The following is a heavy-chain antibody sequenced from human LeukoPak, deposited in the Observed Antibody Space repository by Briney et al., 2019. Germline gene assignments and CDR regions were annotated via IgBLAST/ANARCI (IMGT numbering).Heavy chain of an antibody. CDR1: GGTFSSYA. Sequence: ASVKVSCKASGGTFSSYAISWVRQAPGQGLEWMGWISAYNGNTNYAQKLQGRVTMTTDTSTSTAYTELRSLRSDDTAVYYCARDARLYYDSSGYSTWGQGTLVTVSS. CDR2: ISAYNGNT. CDR3: ARDARLYYDSSGYST. J-gene: IGHJ5*02. V-gene: IGHV1-18*01. D-gene: IGHD3-22*01.